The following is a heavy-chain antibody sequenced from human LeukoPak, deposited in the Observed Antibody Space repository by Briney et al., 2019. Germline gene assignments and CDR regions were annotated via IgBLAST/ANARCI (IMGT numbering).Heavy chain of an antibody. J-gene: IGHJ4*02. D-gene: IGHD3-9*01. CDR3: ASYDILTGYPSPFDY. Sequence: GGPLRLSCAASGFTFSSYGMLWVRQSPGKGLEWVAVISYDGKNMYYAASMKGRFNISRENSQNTLYLQMNSLRVEDTAVYYCASYDILTGYPSPFDYWGQGSLVTVSS. CDR1: GFTFSSYG. V-gene: IGHV3-30*03. CDR2: ISYDGKNM.